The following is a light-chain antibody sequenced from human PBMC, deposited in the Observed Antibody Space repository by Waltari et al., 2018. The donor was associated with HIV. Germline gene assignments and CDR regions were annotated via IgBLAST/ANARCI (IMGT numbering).Light chain of an antibody. CDR3: SSYTSSTYVV. Sequence: QSALTQPASVSGSPGQSLTISCTGPSNDVGGYNYVSWYQQHPGKVPKLMINDVSNRPSGVSYRFSGSKSGNTASLTISGLQAEDEADYYCSSYTSSTYVVFGGGTKLTVL. CDR1: SNDVGGYNY. V-gene: IGLV2-14*03. CDR2: DVS. J-gene: IGLJ2*01.